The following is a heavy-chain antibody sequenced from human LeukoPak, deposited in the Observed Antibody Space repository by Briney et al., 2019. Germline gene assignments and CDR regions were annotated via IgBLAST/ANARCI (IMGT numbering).Heavy chain of an antibody. CDR1: GFTFDDYG. CDR3: ARAFGTTVTTGIDY. V-gene: IGHV3-20*01. Sequence: GGSLRLSCAASGFTFDDYGMSWVRQAPGKGLEWVSGINWNGGSTGYADSVKGRFTISRDNAKNSLYLQMNSLRAEDTALYHCARAFGTTVTTGIDYWGQGTLVTVSS. J-gene: IGHJ4*02. CDR2: INWNGGST. D-gene: IGHD4-17*01.